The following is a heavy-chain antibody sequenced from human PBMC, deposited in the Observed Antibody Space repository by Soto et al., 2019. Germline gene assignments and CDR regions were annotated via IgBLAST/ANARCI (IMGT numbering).Heavy chain of an antibody. V-gene: IGHV3-11*01. Sequence: LRLSWAVSGSTFSDNYSSWSRQAAGKGMEWVSYLSSSCNTIYYADCVNGRFAISRDNAKKWLCLQMDSLRAEDTAVYYCARSRSQWLCYFDYWGQGTLVTVSS. CDR2: LSSSCNTI. J-gene: IGHJ4*02. CDR1: GSTFSDNY. CDR3: ARSRSQWLCYFDY. D-gene: IGHD6-19*01.